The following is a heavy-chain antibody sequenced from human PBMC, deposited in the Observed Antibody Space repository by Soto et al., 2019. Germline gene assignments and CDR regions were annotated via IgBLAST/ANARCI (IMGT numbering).Heavy chain of an antibody. CDR1: GYTFTSYG. CDR3: AMGYGDCPEYFKH. Sequence: QVPLVQSGPDLKRPGASMKVSCKASGYTFTSYGISWVRQAPGQGLEWMAWISPLKGRTQYSQKAQGRVTLSTDTSSKTAYMEMTTLRIDDTDVYDCAMGYGDCPEYFKHWGQGTLVTVS. D-gene: IGHD4-17*01. CDR2: ISPLKGRT. V-gene: IGHV1-18*04. J-gene: IGHJ1*01.